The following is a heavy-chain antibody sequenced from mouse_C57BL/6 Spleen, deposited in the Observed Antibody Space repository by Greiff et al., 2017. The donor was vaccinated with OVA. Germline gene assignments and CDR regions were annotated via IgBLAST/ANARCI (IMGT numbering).Heavy chain of an antibody. CDR1: GFNIKDDY. J-gene: IGHJ4*01. Sequence: VQLKESGAELVRPGASVKLSCTASGFNIKDDYMHWVKQRPEQGLEWIGWIDPENGDTEYASKFQGKATITADTSSTTAYLQLSSLTSEDTAVYYCTTGGAMDYWGQGTSVTVSS. V-gene: IGHV14-4*01. CDR2: IDPENGDT. CDR3: TTGGAMDY.